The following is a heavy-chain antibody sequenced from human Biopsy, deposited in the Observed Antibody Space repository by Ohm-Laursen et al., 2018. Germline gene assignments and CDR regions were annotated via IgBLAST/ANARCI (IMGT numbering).Heavy chain of an antibody. CDR1: GGSISSSTTYY. D-gene: IGHD4-17*01. J-gene: IGHJ4*02. V-gene: IGHV4-39*01. Sequence: PSDTLSLTCTVSGGSISSSTTYYWAWLRQPPGKGLEWIGSIYNTETTFYNPSLKSRVTIPVDTSTNQFSLKLYSLTAADTAVYYCARHGVYGDLRMDYWGQGTLVTVSS. CDR2: IYNTETT. CDR3: ARHGVYGDLRMDY.